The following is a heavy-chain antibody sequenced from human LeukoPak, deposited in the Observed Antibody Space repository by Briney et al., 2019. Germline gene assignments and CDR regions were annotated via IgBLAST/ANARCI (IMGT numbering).Heavy chain of an antibody. Sequence: GGSLRLSCAASGFTLSGSAMHWVRQASGKGLEWVGRIRRKANSYATAYAASVKGRFTISRDDSKNTAYLQMNSLKTEDTAVYYCTSANIVVVPAAFDAFDIWGQGTMVTASS. J-gene: IGHJ3*02. D-gene: IGHD2-2*01. CDR2: IRRKANSYAT. V-gene: IGHV3-73*01. CDR1: GFTLSGSA. CDR3: TSANIVVVPAAFDAFDI.